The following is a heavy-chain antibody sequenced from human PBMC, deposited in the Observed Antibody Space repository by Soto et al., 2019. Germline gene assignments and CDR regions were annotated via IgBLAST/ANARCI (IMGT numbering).Heavy chain of an antibody. CDR3: ARDTGDRYFDY. CDR1: GGSISSYY. J-gene: IGHJ4*02. CDR2: IHYSGST. D-gene: IGHD2-21*01. Sequence: QVQLQESGPGLVKPSETLSLTCTVYGGSISSYYWSWIRQPPGKGLEWIGYIHYSGSTNYNPSLKSRVTISVDTSKNQLSLKLSSVTAADTAVYYCARDTGDRYFDYWGQGTLVTVSS. V-gene: IGHV4-59*01.